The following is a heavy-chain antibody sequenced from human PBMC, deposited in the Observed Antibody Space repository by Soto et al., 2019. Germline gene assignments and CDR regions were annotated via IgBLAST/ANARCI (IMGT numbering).Heavy chain of an antibody. Sequence: QVQLVESGGGVVQPGRSLRISCAATGFSFNFYAMYWVRQAPGKGLEGVAMISNDGSSENYADSVRRRFIISRDNSKKTLFLQMNSLRPEDTATYYCVRDSGANYGTFWYFDLWGRGTLVTVSS. CDR3: VRDSGANYGTFWYFDL. D-gene: IGHD5-18*01. J-gene: IGHJ2*01. CDR2: ISNDGSSE. V-gene: IGHV3-30-3*01. CDR1: GFSFNFYA.